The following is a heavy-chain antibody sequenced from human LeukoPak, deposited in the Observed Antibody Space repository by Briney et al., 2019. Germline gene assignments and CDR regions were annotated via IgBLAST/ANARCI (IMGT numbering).Heavy chain of an antibody. J-gene: IGHJ4*02. D-gene: IGHD6-19*01. CDR3: AREAVAGYYFDY. CDR2: INHSGST. CDR1: GGSFSGYY. Sequence: PSETLSLTCAVYGGSFSGYYWSWIRQPPGMGLEWIGEINHSGSTNYNPSLKSRVTISVDTSKNQFSLKLSSVTAADTAVYYCAREAVAGYYFDYWGQGTLVTVSS. V-gene: IGHV4-34*01.